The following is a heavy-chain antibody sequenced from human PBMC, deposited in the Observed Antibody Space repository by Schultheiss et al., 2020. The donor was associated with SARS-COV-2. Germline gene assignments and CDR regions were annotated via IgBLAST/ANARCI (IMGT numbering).Heavy chain of an antibody. CDR3: ARAIVVDDAFDI. Sequence: SQTLSLTCAVSGYSISSGYYWGWIRQPPGKGLEWIGSIYHSGSSNYNPSLKSRVTISVDTSKNQFSLKLSSVTAADTAVYYCARAIVVDDAFDIWGQGTMVTVSS. CDR2: IYHSGSS. D-gene: IGHD3-22*01. J-gene: IGHJ3*02. CDR1: GYSISSGYY. V-gene: IGHV4-38-2*01.